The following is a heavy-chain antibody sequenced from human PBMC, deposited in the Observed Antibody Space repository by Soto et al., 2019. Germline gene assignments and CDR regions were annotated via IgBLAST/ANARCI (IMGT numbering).Heavy chain of an antibody. CDR1: GGCVNSRRYD. CDR3: AREAAMVTSGFSIYYYGMDV. J-gene: IGHJ6*02. D-gene: IGHD5-18*01. Sequence: SESMEIGSAVSGGCVNSRRYDGGWISQPPGKGLEWIGSIYYSGSTYYNPSLKSRVTISVDKSKNQFSLKLSSVTAADTAVYYCAREAAMVTSGFSIYYYGMDVWGQGTTVTVSS. CDR2: IYYSGST. V-gene: IGHV4-39*07.